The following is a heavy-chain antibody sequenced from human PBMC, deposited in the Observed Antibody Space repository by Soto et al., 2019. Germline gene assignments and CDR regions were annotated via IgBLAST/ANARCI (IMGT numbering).Heavy chain of an antibody. CDR2: ISGGGGVT. V-gene: IGHV3-23*01. D-gene: IGHD5-12*01. J-gene: IGHJ4*02. CDR3: AKRSGYTIDYFDS. CDR1: GFTFSTYA. Sequence: EVQLLESGGGLVQPGGSLRLSCAASGFTFSTYAMSWVRQAPGKGLEWVSAISGGGGVTYYADSVKGRFTISRDDSQNTLYLQMNSLRAEDTAVYYCAKRSGYTIDYFDSWGQGTLVTVSS.